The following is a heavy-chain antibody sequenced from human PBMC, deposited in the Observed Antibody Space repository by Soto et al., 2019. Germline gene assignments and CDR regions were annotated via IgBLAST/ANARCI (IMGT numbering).Heavy chain of an antibody. Sequence: SQTLSLTCAISVDSVSSNSAAWNCIRQSPSRGLEWLGRTYYRSKWYNDYAVSVKSRITINPDTSKNQFSLQLNSVTPEDTAVYYCARGPYGYDDAFDIWGQGTMVTVSS. J-gene: IGHJ3*02. CDR1: VDSVSSNSAA. CDR3: ARGPYGYDDAFDI. CDR2: TYYRSKWYN. V-gene: IGHV6-1*01. D-gene: IGHD5-18*01.